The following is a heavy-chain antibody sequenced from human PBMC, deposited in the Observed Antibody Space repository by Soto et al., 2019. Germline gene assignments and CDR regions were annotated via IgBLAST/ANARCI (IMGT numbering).Heavy chain of an antibody. CDR3: ARGESGSYYVGAFDI. Sequence: SQTLSLTCAISGDSVSSISATWNWIRQSPSRGLEWLGRTYYRSKWNNDYALSVNSRISINPVTSKNQFSLQLNSATPADTAVYFCARGESGSYYVGAFDIWGRGTMVTVSS. CDR2: TYYRSKWNN. D-gene: IGHD1-26*01. J-gene: IGHJ3*02. CDR1: GDSVSSISAT. V-gene: IGHV6-1*01.